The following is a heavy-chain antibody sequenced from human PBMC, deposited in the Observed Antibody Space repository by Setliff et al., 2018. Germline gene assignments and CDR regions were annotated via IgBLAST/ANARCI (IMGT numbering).Heavy chain of an antibody. Sequence: GASVKVSCKASGCTFTNYYMHWVRQAPGQGLEWMGIINPSGGATSYAHKFQDRVDMTRDTSTSTVYMELSSLRSEDTAVYYCARENILTGYPTIDYWGQGTLVTVSS. CDR1: GCTFTNYY. CDR2: INPSGGAT. J-gene: IGHJ4*02. V-gene: IGHV1-46*01. CDR3: ARENILTGYPTIDY. D-gene: IGHD3-9*01.